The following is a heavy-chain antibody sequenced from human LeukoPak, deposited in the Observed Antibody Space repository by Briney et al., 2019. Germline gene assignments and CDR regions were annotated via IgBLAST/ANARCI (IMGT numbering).Heavy chain of an antibody. D-gene: IGHD1-26*01. V-gene: IGHV3-21*01. J-gene: IGHJ3*02. CDR3: ARDRKAGSYSDAFDT. CDR1: GFTFSSYS. CDR2: ISSSSSYI. Sequence: PGGSLRLSCAASGFTFSSYSMNWVRQAPGKGLEWVSSISSSSSYIYYADSVEGRFTISRDNAKNSLYLQMNSLRAEDTAVYYCARDRKAGSYSDAFDTWGQGTMVTVSS.